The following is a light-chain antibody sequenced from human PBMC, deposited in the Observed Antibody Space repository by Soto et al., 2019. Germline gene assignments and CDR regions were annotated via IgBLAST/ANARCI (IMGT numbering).Light chain of an antibody. J-gene: IGKJ5*01. CDR2: DTS. V-gene: IGKV3-20*01. Sequence: EIVLSPSPVTLSLSAGERATLSCMASQTLSNSFIAWYQQKPGQAPRLLIYDTSSRATGVPDRYSASGSGTDFTLTISRLEPEDFAVFFCQQYGTSEIIFGQGTRLEIK. CDR3: QQYGTSEII. CDR1: QTLSNSF.